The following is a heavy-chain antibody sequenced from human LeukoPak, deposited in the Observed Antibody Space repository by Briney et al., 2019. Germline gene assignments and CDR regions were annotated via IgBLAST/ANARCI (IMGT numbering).Heavy chain of an antibody. J-gene: IGHJ4*02. Sequence: GGTLRLSCGASGFTFSTYGMSWVRQAPGKGLEWVSGINWNGGSTGYADSVKGRFTISRDNAKNSLYLQMNSLRAEDTAVYYCARGYYDSSGYTLDYWGQGTLVTVSS. CDR3: ARGYYDSSGYTLDY. D-gene: IGHD3-22*01. CDR2: INWNGGST. CDR1: GFTFSTYG. V-gene: IGHV3-20*04.